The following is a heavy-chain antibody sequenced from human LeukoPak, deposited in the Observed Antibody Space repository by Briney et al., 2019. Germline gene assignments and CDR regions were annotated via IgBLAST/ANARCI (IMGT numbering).Heavy chain of an antibody. CDR1: GYTFTNYY. D-gene: IGHD2-2*01. V-gene: IGHV1-46*01. CDR3: TRDQGYCNSTSCYTRDAFDI. CDR2: INPNGDST. Sequence: ASVKVSCKASGYTFTNYYMHWVRQAPGQGLEWMGIINPNGDSTSFAQKFQGRVTMTRDTSTSTVYMDLCSLRSDDTAVYYCTRDQGYCNSTSCYTRDAFDIWGQGTMVTVSS. J-gene: IGHJ3*02.